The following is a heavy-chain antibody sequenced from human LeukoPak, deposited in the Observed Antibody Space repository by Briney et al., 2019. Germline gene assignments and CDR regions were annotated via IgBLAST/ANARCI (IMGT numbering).Heavy chain of an antibody. CDR3: ASRLLDSSGYDGDAFDI. D-gene: IGHD3-22*01. V-gene: IGHV5-51*01. J-gene: IGHJ3*02. CDR2: IYPGDSDT. Sequence: GESLKISCKGSGYSFTSYWIGWVRQMPGKGLEWMGIIYPGDSDTRYSPSFQGQVTISADKSISTAYLQWSSLKASDTAMYYCASRLLDSSGYDGDAFDIWGQGTMVTVSS. CDR1: GYSFTSYW.